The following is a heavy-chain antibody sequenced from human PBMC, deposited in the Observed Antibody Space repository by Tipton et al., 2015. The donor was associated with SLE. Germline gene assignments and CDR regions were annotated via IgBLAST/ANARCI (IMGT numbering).Heavy chain of an antibody. CDR3: ARGGGVALDFDY. CDR2: INHSGST. CDR1: GGSFSDYY. Sequence: TLSLTCAVYGGSFSDYYWSWVRQPPGKGLEWIGEINHSGSTNYNPSLKSRVTISVDTSKNQFSLNLSSVTAADTAVYYCARGGGVALDFDYWGQGTLVTVSS. D-gene: IGHD2-15*01. J-gene: IGHJ4*02. V-gene: IGHV4-34*01.